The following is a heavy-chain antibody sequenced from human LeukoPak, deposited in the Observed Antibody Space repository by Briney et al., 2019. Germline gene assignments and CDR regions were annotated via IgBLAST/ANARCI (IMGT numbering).Heavy chain of an antibody. CDR2: IYSGGST. Sequence: PGGSLRLSCAASGFTVSSNYMSWVRQAPGKGLEWVSVIYSGGSTYYADSVKGRFTISRDNSKNTLYLQMNSLRAEDTAVYYCARYLVVPAAVNSYNWFDPWGQGTLVTVSS. CDR3: ARYLVVPAAVNSYNWFDP. V-gene: IGHV3-66*01. D-gene: IGHD2-2*01. J-gene: IGHJ5*02. CDR1: GFTVSSNY.